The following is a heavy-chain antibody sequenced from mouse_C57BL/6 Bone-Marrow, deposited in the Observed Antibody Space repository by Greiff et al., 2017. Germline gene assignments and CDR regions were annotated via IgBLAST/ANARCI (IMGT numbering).Heavy chain of an antibody. J-gene: IGHJ3*01. CDR1: GYTFTSYD. Sequence: QVQLQQSGPELVKPGASVKLSCKASGYTFTSYDINWVKQRPGQGLEWIGWIYPRDGSTKYNEKFKSKATLTVDKPSSTAYMQLSSLTSEDSAVYYCATLYYGPYWGQGTLVTVSA. CDR3: ATLYYGPY. D-gene: IGHD2-1*01. V-gene: IGHV1-85*01. CDR2: IYPRDGST.